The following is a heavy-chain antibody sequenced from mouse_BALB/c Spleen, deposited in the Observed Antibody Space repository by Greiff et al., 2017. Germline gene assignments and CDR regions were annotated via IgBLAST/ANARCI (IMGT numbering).Heavy chain of an antibody. CDR2: ISSGSSTI. CDR3: ARQGYGYPDY. J-gene: IGHJ2*01. CDR1: GFTFSSFG. V-gene: IGHV5-17*02. D-gene: IGHD1-2*01. Sequence: EVQLVESGGGLVQPGGSRKLSCAASGFTFSSFGMHWVRQAPEKGLEWVAYISSGSSTIYYADTVKGRFTISRDNPKNTLFLQMTSLRSEDTAMYYCARQGYGYPDYWGQGTTLTVSS.